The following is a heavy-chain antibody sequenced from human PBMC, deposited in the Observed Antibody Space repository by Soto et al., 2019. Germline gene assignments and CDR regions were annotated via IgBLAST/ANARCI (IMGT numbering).Heavy chain of an antibody. CDR3: ARIAVAGTGAEVFDY. V-gene: IGHV2-70*01. Sequence: SGPTLVNPTQTLTLTCTFSGFSLSTSGMCVSWIRQPPGKALEWLALIDWDDDKYYSTSLKTRLTIPKGTSKNQVVLTMTNMDPVDTATYYCARIAVAGTGAEVFDYWGQGTLVTVSS. J-gene: IGHJ4*02. D-gene: IGHD6-19*01. CDR1: GFSLSTSGMC. CDR2: IDWDDDK.